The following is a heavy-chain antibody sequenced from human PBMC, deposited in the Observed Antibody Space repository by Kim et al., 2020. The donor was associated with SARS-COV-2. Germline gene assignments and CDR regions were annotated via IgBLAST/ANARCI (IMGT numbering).Heavy chain of an antibody. V-gene: IGHV3-48*02. CDR1: GFTFSSYS. J-gene: IGHJ3*02. Sequence: GGSLRLSCAASGFTFSSYSMNWVRQAPGKGLEWVSYISSSSSTIYYADSVKGRFTISRDNAKNSLYLQMNSLRDEDTAVYYCARDGPYDFWSGYLKDHETSDAFDIWGQGTMVTVSS. CDR3: ARDGPYDFWSGYLKDHETSDAFDI. CDR2: ISSSSSTI. D-gene: IGHD3-3*01.